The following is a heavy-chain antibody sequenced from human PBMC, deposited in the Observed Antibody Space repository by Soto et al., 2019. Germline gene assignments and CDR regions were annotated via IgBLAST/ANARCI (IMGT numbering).Heavy chain of an antibody. V-gene: IGHV3-33*01. CDR1: GFTISSYG. Sequence: GGSLRLSCAASGFTISSYGMHRVRQAPGKGLERVAVIWYDGSNKYYADSVKGRFTISRDNSKNTLYLQMNSLRAEDTAVYYCARALYGSGSYYAYYYYGMDVWGQGTTVTVSS. CDR2: IWYDGSNK. CDR3: ARALYGSGSYYAYYYYGMDV. D-gene: IGHD3-10*01. J-gene: IGHJ6*02.